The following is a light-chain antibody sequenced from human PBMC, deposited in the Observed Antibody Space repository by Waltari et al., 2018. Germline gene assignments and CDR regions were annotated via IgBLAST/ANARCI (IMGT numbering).Light chain of an antibody. J-gene: IGLJ3*02. Sequence: QSALTQSPSASGTPGQRVTISCSGSTSTIGSNTANWYQQLPGTAPKLLIYGNSHRPSGVPDRFSGSKSGTSASLAISGLRSEDEADYFCASWDDSLNGLVFGAGTKLTVL. V-gene: IGLV1-44*01. CDR3: ASWDDSLNGLV. CDR1: TSTIGSNT. CDR2: GNS.